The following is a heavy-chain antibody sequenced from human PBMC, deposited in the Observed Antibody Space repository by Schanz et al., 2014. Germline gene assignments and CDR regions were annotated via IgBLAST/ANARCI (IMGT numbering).Heavy chain of an antibody. CDR1: GFSFSSYA. J-gene: IGHJ5*02. CDR3: ARGRVLES. CDR2: IKKDGSEK. Sequence: EVQLLESGGGLVQPGGSLRLSCATSGFSFSSYAINWVRQAPGKGLEWVANIKKDGSEKYYVDSVKGRFTISRDNAKNSLFLQMNSLRPEDTAVYYCARGRVLESWGQGTLVTVSS. D-gene: IGHD1-1*01. V-gene: IGHV3-7*01.